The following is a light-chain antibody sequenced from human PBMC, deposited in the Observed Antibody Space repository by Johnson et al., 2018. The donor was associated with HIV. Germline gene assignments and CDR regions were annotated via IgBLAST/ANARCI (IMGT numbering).Light chain of an antibody. CDR1: SSNIGNNY. Sequence: QAVLTQPPSVSAAPGQKVTISCSGSSSNIGNNYVSWYQQLTGTAPKLLIYDNNKRPSGIPDRFSGSKSGTSATLGITGLQTGDEADYYCGTWDSSRRAGFYVFGTGTKVTVL. CDR2: DNN. J-gene: IGLJ1*01. V-gene: IGLV1-51*01. CDR3: GTWDSSRRAGFYV.